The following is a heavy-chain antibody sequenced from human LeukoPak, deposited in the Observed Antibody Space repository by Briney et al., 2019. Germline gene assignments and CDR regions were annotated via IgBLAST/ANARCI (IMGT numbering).Heavy chain of an antibody. CDR1: GGSISSSSYY. Sequence: PSETLSLTCTVSGGSISSSSYYWGWIRQPPGKGLEWIGSIYYSGSTYYNPSLKSRVTISVDTSKNQFSLKLSSVTAADTAVYYCARESGSGRYYFDYWGQGTLVTVSS. CDR2: IYYSGST. D-gene: IGHD1-26*01. CDR3: ARESGSGRYYFDY. V-gene: IGHV4-39*07. J-gene: IGHJ4*02.